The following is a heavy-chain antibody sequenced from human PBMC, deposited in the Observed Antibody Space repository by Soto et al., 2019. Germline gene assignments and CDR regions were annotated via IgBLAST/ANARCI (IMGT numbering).Heavy chain of an antibody. V-gene: IGHV4-4*07. CDR2: VFSSVSA. CDR1: GVSFSSYT. Sequence: XATLSLTCLVSGVSFSSYTGSWVRQPANKGLEWIGRVFSSVSATYSPSLKSRVRISMDTPENRISLKLDSVTAADAGVYYCTRDGMTTGDTWGPGTLVTVSS. D-gene: IGHD2-21*02. CDR3: TRDGMTTGDT. J-gene: IGHJ4*02.